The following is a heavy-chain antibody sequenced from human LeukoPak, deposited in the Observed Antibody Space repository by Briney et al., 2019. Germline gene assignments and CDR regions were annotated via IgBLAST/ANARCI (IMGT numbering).Heavy chain of an antibody. CDR3: ARDYVWGSYRFDAFDI. V-gene: IGHV1-8*01. CDR1: GYTFTSYD. J-gene: IGHJ3*02. D-gene: IGHD3-16*02. Sequence: ASVKVSCKASGYTFTSYDSNWVRQATGQGLEWMGWMNPNSGNTGYAQKFQGRVTTTRNTSISTAYMELSSLRSEDTAVYYCARDYVWGSYRFDAFDIWGQGTMVTVSS. CDR2: MNPNSGNT.